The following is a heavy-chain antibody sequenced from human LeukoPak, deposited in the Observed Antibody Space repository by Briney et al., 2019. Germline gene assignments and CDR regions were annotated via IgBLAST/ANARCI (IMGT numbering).Heavy chain of an antibody. CDR1: GFTFSSYG. J-gene: IGHJ4*02. Sequence: GGSLRLSCAASGFTFSSYGMHWVRQAPGKGLEWVAFIRYDGSNKYYADSVKGRFTISRDNSKNTLYLQMNSLRAEDTAVYYCTKCEDWRAMANFDYWGQGTLVTVSS. CDR3: TKCEDWRAMANFDY. D-gene: IGHD5-18*01. V-gene: IGHV3-30*02. CDR2: IRYDGSNK.